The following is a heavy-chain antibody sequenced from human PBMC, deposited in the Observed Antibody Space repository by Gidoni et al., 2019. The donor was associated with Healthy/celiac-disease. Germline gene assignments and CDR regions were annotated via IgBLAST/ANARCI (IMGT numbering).Heavy chain of an antibody. CDR2: IWYDGSNK. D-gene: IGHD3-9*01. CDR1: GFTFSSYG. CDR3: ARGADSYDILTGLDAFDI. J-gene: IGHJ3*02. Sequence: QVQLVESGGGVVQPGRSLRLSCAASGFTFSSYGMHWVRQAPGKGLEWVAVIWYDGSNKYYADSVKGRFTISRDNSKNTLYLQMNSLRAEDTAVYYCARGADSYDILTGLDAFDIWGQGTMVTVSS. V-gene: IGHV3-33*01.